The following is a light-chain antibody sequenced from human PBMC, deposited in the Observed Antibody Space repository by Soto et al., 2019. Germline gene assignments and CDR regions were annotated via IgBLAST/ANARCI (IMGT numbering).Light chain of an antibody. J-gene: IGKJ1*01. CDR3: QQYGSSPTT. V-gene: IGKV3-20*01. CDR2: DAS. CDR1: QSINRH. Sequence: EIVLTQSPATLSLSPGERATLSCRASQSINRHLAWYRQKPGQAPRLLIYDASNRATGIPARFSGSGSGTDFTLTISRLEPEDFAVYYCQQYGSSPTTFGQGTKVDIK.